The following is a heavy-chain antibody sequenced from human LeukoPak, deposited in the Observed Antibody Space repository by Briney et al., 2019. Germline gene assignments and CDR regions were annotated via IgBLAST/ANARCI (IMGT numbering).Heavy chain of an antibody. CDR1: GYTFIGYY. Sequence: ASVKVSCKASGYTFIGYYMHWVRQAPGQGLEWMGWINPNSGGTNSAQKFQGRFTMTRDTSISTAYMELSRLRSDDTAVYYCGSSLGSSSSSVYHIDVWGTGTTVTVSS. V-gene: IGHV1-2*02. CDR3: GSSLGSSSSSVYHIDV. CDR2: INPNSGGT. J-gene: IGHJ6*03. D-gene: IGHD6-6*01.